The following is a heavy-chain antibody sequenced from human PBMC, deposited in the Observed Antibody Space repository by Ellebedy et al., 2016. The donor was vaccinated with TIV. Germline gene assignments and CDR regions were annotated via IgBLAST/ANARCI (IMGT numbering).Heavy chain of an antibody. Sequence: GESLKISXKGSGYSFTSYWINWVRQMPGKGLEWMGRLDPSDSYTTYSPSFQGHVTISADKSISTVYLQWSSLKASDTAMYYCARGRGYNFDYWGQGTLVTVSS. J-gene: IGHJ4*02. CDR1: GYSFTSYW. V-gene: IGHV5-10-1*01. CDR2: LDPSDSYT. D-gene: IGHD5-18*01. CDR3: ARGRGYNFDY.